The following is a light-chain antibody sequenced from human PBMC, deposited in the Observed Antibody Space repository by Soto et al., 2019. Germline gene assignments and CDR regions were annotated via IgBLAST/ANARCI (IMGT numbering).Light chain of an antibody. Sequence: QSALTQPASVSGSPGQSITISCTGTSSYVGGYIYVSWYQQHPGKAPKLMIYDVTSRPSGVSYRFSGSKSGNTASLTISGLQAEDEADYYCSSYTTSSSYVFGTGTKLTV. CDR1: SSYVGGYIY. J-gene: IGLJ1*01. CDR2: DVT. CDR3: SSYTTSSSYV. V-gene: IGLV2-14*01.